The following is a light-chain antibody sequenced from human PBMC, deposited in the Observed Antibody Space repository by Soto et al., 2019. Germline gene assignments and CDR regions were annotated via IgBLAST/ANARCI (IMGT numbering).Light chain of an antibody. CDR2: KAS. V-gene: IGKV1-5*03. Sequence: DIQMTQSPSTLSASVGDRVTITCRASQSSSNWVAWYQLKSGKAPNLLIYKASTLETGVPSRFSGSGSGTEFTLTISTLQPDDFATYYCQQYGSYWTFGQGTKVDI. CDR3: QQYGSYWT. CDR1: QSSSNW. J-gene: IGKJ1*01.